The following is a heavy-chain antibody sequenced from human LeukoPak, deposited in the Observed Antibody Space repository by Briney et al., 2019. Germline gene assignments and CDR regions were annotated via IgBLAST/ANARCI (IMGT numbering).Heavy chain of an antibody. CDR1: GFTVSSNY. Sequence: GGSLRLSCAASGFTVSSNYMSWVRQAPGKGLEWVSVIYSGGSTYYADSVKGRFTISRDNSKNTLYLQMNSLRAEDTAVYYCARDLVPGYSYYYYGMDVWGQGTTVTVSS. J-gene: IGHJ6*02. D-gene: IGHD3-9*01. CDR3: ARDLVPGYSYYYYGMDV. CDR2: IYSGGST. V-gene: IGHV3-66*01.